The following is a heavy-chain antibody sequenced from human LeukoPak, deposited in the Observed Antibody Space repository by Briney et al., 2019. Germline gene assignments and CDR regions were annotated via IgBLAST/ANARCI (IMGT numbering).Heavy chain of an antibody. D-gene: IGHD4-17*01. V-gene: IGHV3-23*01. Sequence: GGSLRLSCAASGFTFSNYGMHWVRQAPGKGLEWVSVISHSGGSTYYANSVKGRFTISRDNSKNTLYLQMNSLRAEDTAVYYCAKIYGDYPHYWGQGTLVIVSS. J-gene: IGHJ4*02. CDR3: AKIYGDYPHY. CDR2: ISHSGGST. CDR1: GFTFSNYG.